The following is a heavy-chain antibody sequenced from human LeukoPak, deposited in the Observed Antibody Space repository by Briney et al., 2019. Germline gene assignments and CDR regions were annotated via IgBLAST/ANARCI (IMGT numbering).Heavy chain of an antibody. Sequence: SVKVSCKASGGTFSSYTISWVRQAPGQGLEWMGGIIPIFGTANYAQKFQGRVTITADESTSTAYMELSSLRSEDTAVYYCARALYDFWSGYYHDAFDIWGQGTMVTVSS. V-gene: IGHV1-69*13. J-gene: IGHJ3*02. CDR2: IIPIFGTA. CDR1: GGTFSSYT. D-gene: IGHD3-3*01. CDR3: ARALYDFWSGYYHDAFDI.